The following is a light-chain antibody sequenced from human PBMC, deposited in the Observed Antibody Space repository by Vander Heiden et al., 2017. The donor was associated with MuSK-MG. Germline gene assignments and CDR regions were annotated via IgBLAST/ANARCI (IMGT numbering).Light chain of an antibody. V-gene: IGKV1-39*01. Sequence: SQMTQSPSPLSASVGDRVTITCRASQSISSYLNWYQQKPGKAPKLLIYAASSLQSGVPSRFSGSGSGTDFTFTISRLQPEDFATYYCQQIDSTPLTFGGGTKVEIK. CDR3: QQIDSTPLT. CDR1: QSISSY. CDR2: AAS. J-gene: IGKJ4*01.